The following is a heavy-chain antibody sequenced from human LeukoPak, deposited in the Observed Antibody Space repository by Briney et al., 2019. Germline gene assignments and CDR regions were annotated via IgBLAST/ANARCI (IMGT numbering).Heavy chain of an antibody. CDR1: GFRVTNDY. J-gene: IGHJ4*01. D-gene: IGHD3-9*01. V-gene: IGHV3-66*01. Sequence: GGSLRLSCAVSGFRVTNDYMNWVRQAPGKGLERVSIIYAGGSTYYADSVKGRFTISRDSSNNTLFLQMSNLRADDSGLYYCATDIRSSPLGFWGHGTLVTVSS. CDR3: ATDIRSSPLGF. CDR2: IYAGGST.